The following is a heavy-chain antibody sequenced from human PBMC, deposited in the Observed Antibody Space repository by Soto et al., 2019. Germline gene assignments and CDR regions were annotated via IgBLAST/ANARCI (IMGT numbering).Heavy chain of an antibody. J-gene: IGHJ6*02. Sequence: PSETLSLTCTVSGGSISSGSYYWGWIRQPPGKGLEWIGSIYYSGSTYYNPSLKSRVTISVDTSKNQFSLKLSSVTAADTAVYYCARLPPKNYGMDVWGQGTTVTVSS. CDR2: IYYSGST. CDR1: GGSISSGSYY. CDR3: ARLPPKNYGMDV. V-gene: IGHV4-39*01.